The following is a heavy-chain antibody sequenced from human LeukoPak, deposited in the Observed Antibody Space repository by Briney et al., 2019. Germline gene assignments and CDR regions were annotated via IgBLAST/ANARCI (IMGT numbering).Heavy chain of an antibody. V-gene: IGHV1-69*13. CDR3: ARALYGASYYYYYYGMDV. J-gene: IGHJ6*02. CDR2: IIPIFGTA. CDR1: GGTFISYA. Sequence: ASVKVSCKASGGTFISYAISWVRQAPGQGLEWMGGIIPIFGTANYAQKFQGRVTITADESTSTAYMELSSLRSEDTAVYYCARALYGASYYYYYYGMDVWGQGTTVTVSS. D-gene: IGHD4-17*01.